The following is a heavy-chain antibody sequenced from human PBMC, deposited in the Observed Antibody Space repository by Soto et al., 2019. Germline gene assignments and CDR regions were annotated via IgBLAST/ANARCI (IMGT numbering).Heavy chain of an antibody. D-gene: IGHD3-3*01. CDR2: IWYDGSKE. V-gene: IGHV3-33*01. CDR1: GFTFRHYG. CDR3: ARDGSGPQVRYFDL. J-gene: IGHJ2*01. Sequence: QVQLVESGGGVVQPGRSLRLSCAASGFTFRHYGMHWVRQAPGKGLEWVAMIWYDGSKEYYSDSVKGRFTISRDNSKNALFLEMHSLRGEETAIYYCARDGSGPQVRYFDLWGRGTLVTVSS.